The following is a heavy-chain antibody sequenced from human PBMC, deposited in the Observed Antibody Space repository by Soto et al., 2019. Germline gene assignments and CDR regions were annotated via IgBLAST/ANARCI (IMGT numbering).Heavy chain of an antibody. V-gene: IGHV1-2*02. CDR3: ASTMIGPEYYYYYGMDV. CDR2: INPNSGGT. D-gene: IGHD3-22*01. J-gene: IGHJ6*02. CDR1: GYTFTGYY. Sequence: ASVKVSCKASGYTFTGYYMHWVRQAPGQGLEWMGWINPNSGGTNYAQKFQGRVTMTRDTSISTAYMELSRLRSDDTAVYYCASTMIGPEYYYYYGMDVWGQGTTVTV.